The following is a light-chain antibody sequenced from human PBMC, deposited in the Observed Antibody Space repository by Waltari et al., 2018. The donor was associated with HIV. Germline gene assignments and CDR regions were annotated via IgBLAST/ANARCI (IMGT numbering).Light chain of an antibody. V-gene: IGLV2-23*02. CDR3: CSLAGGSNLNVI. Sequence: QSALTQPASVSGSPGQSITISCAGTSSDFGAYNLDSGYQQRPGKAPELMIYEFTKRPSRVSTRFSGSKSVNTASLTISGLQAEDEADYYCCSLAGGSNLNVIFGGGTKLTVL. CDR2: EFT. J-gene: IGLJ2*01. CDR1: SSDFGAYNL.